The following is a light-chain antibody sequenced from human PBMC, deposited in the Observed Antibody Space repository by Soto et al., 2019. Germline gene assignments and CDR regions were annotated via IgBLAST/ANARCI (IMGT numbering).Light chain of an antibody. CDR2: GAS. Sequence: EIVMTQSPATLSVSPGERATLSCRASQSVSSDLAWYQQKPGQAPRLLIYGASTRATGIPARFSGSGSGTEFTLTISSLQSEDFAVYYCHQYGSSPPWTFGQGTKVEIK. J-gene: IGKJ1*01. V-gene: IGKV3-15*01. CDR3: HQYGSSPPWT. CDR1: QSVSSD.